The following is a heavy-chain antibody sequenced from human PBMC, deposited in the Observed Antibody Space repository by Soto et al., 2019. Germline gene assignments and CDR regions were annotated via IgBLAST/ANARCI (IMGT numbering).Heavy chain of an antibody. Sequence: SVKVSCKASGGTFSSYAISWVRQAPGQGLEWMGGIIPIFGTANYAQKFQGRVTITADESTSTAYMELSSLRSEDTAVYYCARAYYDYVWGSYRYSFFNYWGQGSLVTVS. CDR3: ARAYYDYVWGSYRYSFFNY. CDR1: GGTFSSYA. V-gene: IGHV1-69*13. D-gene: IGHD3-16*02. J-gene: IGHJ4*02. CDR2: IIPIFGTA.